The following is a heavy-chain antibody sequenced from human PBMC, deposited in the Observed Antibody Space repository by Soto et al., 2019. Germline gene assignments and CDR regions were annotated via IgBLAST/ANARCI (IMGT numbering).Heavy chain of an antibody. CDR3: ARDSSEYYDFWSGYSIKGMDV. J-gene: IGHJ6*02. Sequence: QVQLVESGGGVVQPGRSLRLSCAASGFTFSSYAMHWVRQAPGKGLEWVAVISYDGSNKYYADSVKGRFTISRDNSKNTLYLQMNSLRAEDTAVYYCARDSSEYYDFWSGYSIKGMDVWGQGTTVTVSS. CDR1: GFTFSSYA. V-gene: IGHV3-30-3*01. CDR2: ISYDGSNK. D-gene: IGHD3-3*01.